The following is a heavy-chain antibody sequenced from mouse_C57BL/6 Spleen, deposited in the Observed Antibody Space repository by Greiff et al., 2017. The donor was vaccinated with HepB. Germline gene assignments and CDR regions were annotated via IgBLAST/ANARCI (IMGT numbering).Heavy chain of an antibody. CDR1: GYAFSSSW. J-gene: IGHJ2*01. D-gene: IGHD1-1*01. V-gene: IGHV1-82*01. CDR2: IYPGDGDT. CDR3: ARDYYGSSNYFDY. Sequence: QVQLKESGPELVKPGASVKISCKASGYAFSSSWMNWVKQRPGKGLEWIGRIYPGDGDTNYNGKYKGKATLRAENSSRKAYMQLSSLTSEDSAVYCCARDYYGSSNYFDYWGQGTTLTVSS.